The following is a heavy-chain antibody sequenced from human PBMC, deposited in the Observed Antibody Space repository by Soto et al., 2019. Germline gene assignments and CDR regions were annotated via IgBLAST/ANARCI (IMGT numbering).Heavy chain of an antibody. CDR2: IIPILGIA. D-gene: IGHD3-10*01. V-gene: IGHV1-69*04. CDR1: GDTVSSSA. CDR3: ARIITMVRGPLTYYYYYGMDV. Sequence: GVSAEIGCKACGDTVSSSAISWVRQAPGQGLEWMGRIIPILGIANYAQKFQGRVTITADKSTSTAYMELSSLRSEDTAVYYCARIITMVRGPLTYYYYYGMDVWGQGTTVTVSS. J-gene: IGHJ6*02.